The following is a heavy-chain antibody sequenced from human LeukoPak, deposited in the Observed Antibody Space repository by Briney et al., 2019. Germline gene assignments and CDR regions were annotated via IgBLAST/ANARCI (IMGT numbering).Heavy chain of an antibody. J-gene: IGHJ5*02. V-gene: IGHV1-8*01. CDR2: MNPNSGNT. CDR1: GYTFSSYD. CDR3: ARVPSKKTTVTTVRNWFDP. Sequence: AASVTVSCKASGYTFSSYDINWVRQATGQGLEWMGWMNPNSGNTGYAQKFQGRVTMTRNTSISTAYMELSSLRSEDTAVYYCARVPSKKTTVTTVRNWFDPWGQGTLVTVSS. D-gene: IGHD4-17*01.